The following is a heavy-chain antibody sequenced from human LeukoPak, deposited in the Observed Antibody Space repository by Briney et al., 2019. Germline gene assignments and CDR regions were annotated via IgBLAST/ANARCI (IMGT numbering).Heavy chain of an antibody. CDR1: GFTFSSYE. CDR2: ISGSGSTI. D-gene: IGHD3-3*01. Sequence: GGSLRLSCAASGFTFSSYEMNWVRQAPGKGLEWVSYISGSGSTIYYADSVKGRFTISRDNAKNSLYLQMNSLRAEDTAVYYCAGSDDFWSGYLTEDFDYWGQGTLVTVSS. CDR3: AGSDDFWSGYLTEDFDY. V-gene: IGHV3-48*03. J-gene: IGHJ4*02.